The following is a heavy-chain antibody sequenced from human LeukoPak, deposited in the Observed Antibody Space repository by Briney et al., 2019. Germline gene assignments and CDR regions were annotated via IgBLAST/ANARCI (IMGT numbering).Heavy chain of an antibody. J-gene: IGHJ4*02. CDR2: IFYSGNT. Sequence: SETLSLTCTVSGISISSSSYYWGWIRQPPGKGLEWIGSIFYSGNTDYNPSLKSRVTTSVDTSKNQFSLKLSSVTAADTAVYYCARDTYYDYVWGSYRSLFDYWGQGTLVTVSS. V-gene: IGHV4-39*07. D-gene: IGHD3-16*02. CDR3: ARDTYYDYVWGSYRSLFDY. CDR1: GISISSSSYY.